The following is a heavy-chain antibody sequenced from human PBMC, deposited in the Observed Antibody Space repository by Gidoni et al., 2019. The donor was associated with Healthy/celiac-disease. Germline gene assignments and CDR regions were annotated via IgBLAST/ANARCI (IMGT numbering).Heavy chain of an antibody. D-gene: IGHD3-9*01. CDR3: AKQGRHFDWGYYMDV. Sequence: EVQLVESGGVVVQPGGSLRLSCAASGFTFDDYAMHWVRQAPGKGLGWVSLISWDGGSTYYADSVKGRFTISRDNSKNSLYLQMNSLRAEDTALHYCAKQGRHFDWGYYMDVWGKGTTVTVSS. J-gene: IGHJ6*03. CDR2: ISWDGGST. CDR1: GFTFDDYA. V-gene: IGHV3-43D*03.